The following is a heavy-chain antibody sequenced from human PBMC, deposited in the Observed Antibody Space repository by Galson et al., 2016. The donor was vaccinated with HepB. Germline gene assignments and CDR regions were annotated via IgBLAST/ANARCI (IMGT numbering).Heavy chain of an antibody. J-gene: IGHJ4*02. Sequence: SLRLSCAASGFTFSRHWMTWVRQGPGKGLEWVANTNEDTGRTFYADSVKGRFTVSRDNAKNSLYLHMYDLRGDDTAVYFCAREGRCTAGRCYTDYWGQGTLVTVSS. CDR1: GFTFSRHW. CDR3: AREGRCTAGRCYTDY. D-gene: IGHD2-8*02. V-gene: IGHV3-7*03. CDR2: TNEDTGRT.